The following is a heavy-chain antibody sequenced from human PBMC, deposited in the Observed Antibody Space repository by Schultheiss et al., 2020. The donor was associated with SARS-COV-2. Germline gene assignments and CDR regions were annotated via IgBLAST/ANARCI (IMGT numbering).Heavy chain of an antibody. CDR3: VKGILVGWQGCCFDI. J-gene: IGHJ3*02. D-gene: IGHD6-19*01. CDR2: ISRSSGSV. Sequence: GGSLRLSCAASGFTFDDYAMNWVRQAPGKGLEWVSGISRSSGSVEFVDSVKGRFTISRDNARNSLYLHMNSLRPEDTALYYCVKGILVGWQGCCFDIWGQGKM. CDR1: GFTFDDYA. V-gene: IGHV3-9*01.